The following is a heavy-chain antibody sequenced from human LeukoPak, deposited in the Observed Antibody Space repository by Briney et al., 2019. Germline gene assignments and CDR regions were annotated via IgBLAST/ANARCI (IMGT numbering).Heavy chain of an antibody. J-gene: IGHJ4*02. V-gene: IGHV3-23*01. CDR1: GFTFSDFA. D-gene: IGHD3-22*01. CDR3: AKESLVVIESYFDN. CDR2: ITGSGETK. Sequence: GGSLRLSCVVSGFTFSDFAMSWVRRAPGKGLEWVSAITGSGETKYYADSVKGRFTMSRDNSKNTLYLLMNSLSDEDTAEYFCAKESLVVIESYFDNWGQGTLVTVSS.